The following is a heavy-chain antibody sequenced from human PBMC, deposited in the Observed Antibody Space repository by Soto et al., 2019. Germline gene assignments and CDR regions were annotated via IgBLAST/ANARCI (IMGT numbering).Heavy chain of an antibody. CDR2: IWYDGSNK. CDR1: GFTFSSYG. CDR3: ARDSPPLLWFGEGYYGMDV. D-gene: IGHD3-10*01. V-gene: IGHV3-33*01. Sequence: QAGGSLRLSCAASGFTFSSYGMHWVRQAPGKGLEWVAVIWYDGSNKYYADSVKGRFTISRDNSKNTLYLQMNSLRAEDTAVYYCARDSPPLLWFGEGYYGMDVWGQGTTVTVSS. J-gene: IGHJ6*02.